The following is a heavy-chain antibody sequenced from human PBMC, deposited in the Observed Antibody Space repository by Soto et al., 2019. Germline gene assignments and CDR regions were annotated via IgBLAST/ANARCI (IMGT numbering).Heavy chain of an antibody. D-gene: IGHD3-3*01. Sequence: EVQLVESGGGLVQPGGSLRLSCAASGFTFRDYWMHWVRQAPGKGLVWVSRINTDGSITNYADSVRGRFTFSRDNAKDTVFLQRTSLRAEDTAVYYWARGILEHNSKSAMEVWGQGATLTVSS. CDR3: ARGILEHNSKSAMEV. CDR1: GFTFRDYW. V-gene: IGHV3-74*01. J-gene: IGHJ6*02. CDR2: INTDGSIT.